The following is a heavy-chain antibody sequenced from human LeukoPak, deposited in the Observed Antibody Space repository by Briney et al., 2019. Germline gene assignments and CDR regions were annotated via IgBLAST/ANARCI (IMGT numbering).Heavy chain of an antibody. J-gene: IGHJ3*02. CDR1: GGSISSGSYY. CDR2: IYTSGST. V-gene: IGHV4-61*02. Sequence: SETLSLTCTVSGGSISSGSYYWSWIRQPAGTGLEWIGRIYTSGSTNYNPSLKSRVTISVDTSKNQFSLKLSSVTAADTAVYYCARDPGYEFDAFDIWGQGTMVTVSS. D-gene: IGHD5-12*01. CDR3: ARDPGYEFDAFDI.